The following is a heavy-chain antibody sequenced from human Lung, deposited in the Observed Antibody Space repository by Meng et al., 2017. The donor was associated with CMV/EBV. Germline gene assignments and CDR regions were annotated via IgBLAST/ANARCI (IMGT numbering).Heavy chain of an antibody. CDR3: AKSQNYYDTSGYYLSVPDN. V-gene: IGHV3-23*01. J-gene: IGHJ4*02. CDR2: ISASGGST. CDR1: GFTFNNYG. D-gene: IGHD3-22*01. Sequence: GESLKISCVASGFTFNNYGLSWVRQAPGGGLEWVSGISASGGSTYYADSVKGRFTISRDNSENTLHLQMNSLRAEDTAVYYCAKSQNYYDTSGYYLSVPDNWGQGTLVTVSS.